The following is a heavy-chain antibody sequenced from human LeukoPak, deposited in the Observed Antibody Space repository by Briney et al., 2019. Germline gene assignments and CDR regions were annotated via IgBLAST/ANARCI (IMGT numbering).Heavy chain of an antibody. V-gene: IGHV3-64*01. CDR3: ARGDYDFWSGYYGSPYFDY. CDR2: IGSNGGST. CDR1: GFTFSSYA. Sequence: PGGSLRLSCAASGFTFSSYAMHWVRQAPGKGLEYVSAIGSNGGSTYYANSVKGRFTISRDNSKNTLYLQMGSLRAEDMAVYYCARGDYDFWSGYYGSPYFDYWGQGTLVTVSS. J-gene: IGHJ4*02. D-gene: IGHD3-3*01.